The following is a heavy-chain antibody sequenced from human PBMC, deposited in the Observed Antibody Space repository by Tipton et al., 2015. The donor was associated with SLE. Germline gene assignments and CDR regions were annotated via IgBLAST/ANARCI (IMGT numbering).Heavy chain of an antibody. CDR1: GGSISSYY. CDR2: INHSGST. V-gene: IGHV4-34*01. D-gene: IGHD4-11*01. Sequence: TLSLTCTVSGGSISSYYWSWIRQPPGKGLEWIGEINHSGSTNYNPSLKSRVTISVDTSKNQFSLKLSSVTAADTAVYYCARSTYSNYEDYWGQGTLVTVSS. CDR3: ARSTYSNYEDY. J-gene: IGHJ4*02.